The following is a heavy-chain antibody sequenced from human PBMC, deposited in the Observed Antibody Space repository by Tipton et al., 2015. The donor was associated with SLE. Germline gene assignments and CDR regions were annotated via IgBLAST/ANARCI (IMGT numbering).Heavy chain of an antibody. J-gene: IGHJ6*03. CDR2: INDNGYT. CDR1: GGSINSFY. CDR3: ARGYQLPLGPYYYYYMDV. V-gene: IGHV4-59*01. Sequence: TLSLTCTVSGGSINSFYWSWIRQPPGKGLEWIGYINDNGYTTYNPSLKSRVTMSLDTSKNQFSLKLSSVTAADTAVYYCARGYQLPLGPYYYYYMDVWGKGTTVTVSS. D-gene: IGHD2-2*01.